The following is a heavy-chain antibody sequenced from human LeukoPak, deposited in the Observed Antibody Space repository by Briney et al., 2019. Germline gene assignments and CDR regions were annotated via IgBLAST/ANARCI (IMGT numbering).Heavy chain of an antibody. Sequence: SETLSLTCAVHGGSFSGYYWSWIRQPPGKGLEWIGEINHSGGTNYNPSLKSRVTISVDTSKNQFSLKLSSVTAADTAVYYCARAYYDFWSGYLTPLFFDYWGQGTLVTVSS. CDR3: ARAYYDFWSGYLTPLFFDY. CDR1: GGSFSGYY. CDR2: INHSGGT. V-gene: IGHV4-34*01. D-gene: IGHD3-3*01. J-gene: IGHJ4*02.